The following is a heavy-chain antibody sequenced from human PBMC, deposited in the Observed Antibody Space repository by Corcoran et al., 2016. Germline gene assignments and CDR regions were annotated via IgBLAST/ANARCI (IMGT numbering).Heavy chain of an antibody. Sequence: QMQLVQSGPEVKKPGTSVKVSCKASGFTFTSSAVQWVRQARGQRLEWRGWIVVGSGKTNYAQKFQERVTITRDMSTSTAYMELSSLRSEDTAVYYCASEHSISRTGYWGQGTLVTVSS. V-gene: IGHV1-58*01. CDR1: GFTFTSSA. CDR2: IVVGSGKT. CDR3: ASEHSISRTGY. J-gene: IGHJ4*02. D-gene: IGHD6-6*01.